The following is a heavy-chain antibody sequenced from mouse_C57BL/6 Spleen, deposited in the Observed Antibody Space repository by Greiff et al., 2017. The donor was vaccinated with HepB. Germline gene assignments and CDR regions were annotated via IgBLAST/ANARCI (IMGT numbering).Heavy chain of an antibody. V-gene: IGHV5-9*01. Sequence: DVKLVESGGGLVKPGGSLKLSCAASGFTFSSYTMSWVRQTPEKRLEWVATISGGGGNTYYPDSVKGRFTISRDNAKNTLYLQMSSLRSEDTALYYCARWLSTTVVAPFAHWGQGTLFTVSA. D-gene: IGHD1-1*01. CDR2: ISGGGGNT. J-gene: IGHJ3*01. CDR1: GFTFSSYT. CDR3: ARWLSTTVVAPFAH.